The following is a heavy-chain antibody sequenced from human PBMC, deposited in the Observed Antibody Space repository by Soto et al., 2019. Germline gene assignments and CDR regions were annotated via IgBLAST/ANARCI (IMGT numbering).Heavy chain of an antibody. CDR1: DNTFTYYG. CDR2: ISGYNANT. D-gene: IGHD2-8*02. J-gene: IGHJ6*02. CDR3: AAPGGHHFGLDV. V-gene: IGHV1-18*01. Sequence: QAQLVQSGSEVKRPGASVKVSCRSFDNTFTYYGINWVRQAPGQGLEWLGWISGYNANTKEAQKFQDRVSMTADTSTRTAYLEVRSLTSDDTGVYFCAAPGGHHFGLDVWGQGTTVTVSS.